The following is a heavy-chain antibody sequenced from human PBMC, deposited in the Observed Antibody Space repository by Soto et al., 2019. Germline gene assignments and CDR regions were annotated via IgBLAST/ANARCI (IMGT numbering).Heavy chain of an antibody. CDR1: GFSLSTSGVG. J-gene: IGHJ4*02. V-gene: IGHV2-5*02. CDR2: IYWDDDK. D-gene: IGHD6-13*01. CDR3: ARRGTAAFFDY. Sequence: QITLKESGPTLVKPTQTLTLTCTFSGFSLSTSGVGVGWIRQPPGKDLEWLALIYWDDDKRYSPSLKSRLTITKDTSKNQAVLTMTNMDPVDSATYYCARRGTAAFFDYWVQGTLVTVSS.